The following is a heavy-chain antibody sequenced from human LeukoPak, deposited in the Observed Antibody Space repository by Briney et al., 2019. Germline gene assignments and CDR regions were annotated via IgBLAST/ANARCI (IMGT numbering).Heavy chain of an antibody. CDR2: ISGSGGST. CDR3: ARDERSYDSSGAH. CDR1: GFTFNSYA. Sequence: PGGSLRLSCAASGFTFNSYAMSWVRQAPGKGLVWVSAISGSGGSTYYADSVKGRFTISRDNSKNRLYRQMNSLRGDDTAVYYCARDERSYDSSGAHWGQGTMVTVSS. V-gene: IGHV3-23*01. D-gene: IGHD3-22*01. J-gene: IGHJ3*01.